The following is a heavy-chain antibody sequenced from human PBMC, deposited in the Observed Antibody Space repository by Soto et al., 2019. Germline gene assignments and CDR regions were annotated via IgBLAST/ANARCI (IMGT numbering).Heavy chain of an antibody. Sequence: EVQLVESGGGLVKDGGSLRLSCAVSGITFSNAWMAWVRQAPGKGLEWVGRIQKKADGGATEYAASVKGRLSISRDDSKNTLYLQMDSLKTEDSAVYYCTIMGRGPFKYWGQGTLLTVSS. V-gene: IGHV3-15*01. D-gene: IGHD1-26*01. CDR2: IQKKADGGAT. CDR3: TIMGRGPFKY. J-gene: IGHJ4*02. CDR1: GITFSNAW.